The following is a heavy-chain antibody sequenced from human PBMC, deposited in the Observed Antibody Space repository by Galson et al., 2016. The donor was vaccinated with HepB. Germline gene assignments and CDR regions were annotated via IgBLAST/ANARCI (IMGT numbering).Heavy chain of an antibody. D-gene: IGHD2-21*02. V-gene: IGHV2-70*04. CDR1: GFSLSTSGVR. CDR3: ARGYCGGDCREDY. Sequence: PALVKPTQTLTLTRTFSGFSLSTSGVRVSWIRQPPGKALEWLARIDWDDDKFHSTSLKTRLTISKDTSKNQVVLTMTNMDPVDTATYYCARGYCGGDCREDYWGQGILVTVSS. J-gene: IGHJ4*02. CDR2: IDWDDDK.